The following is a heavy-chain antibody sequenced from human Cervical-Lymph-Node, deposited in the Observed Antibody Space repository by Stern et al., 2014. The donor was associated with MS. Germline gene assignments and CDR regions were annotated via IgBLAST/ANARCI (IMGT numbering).Heavy chain of an antibody. J-gene: IGHJ6*02. CDR1: GYIFTNFD. Sequence: QVQLVQSGAEVKKPGASVKVSCQASGYIFTNFDVTWVRQAPGQGLEWMGWMSPNSGSTAYAQNFQYRVTMTRDTSMNTAYMELTALTPEDTAIYYCARFSDSLIALDVWGQGTTVIVSS. V-gene: IGHV1-8*01. D-gene: IGHD2-21*01. CDR3: ARFSDSLIALDV. CDR2: MSPNSGST.